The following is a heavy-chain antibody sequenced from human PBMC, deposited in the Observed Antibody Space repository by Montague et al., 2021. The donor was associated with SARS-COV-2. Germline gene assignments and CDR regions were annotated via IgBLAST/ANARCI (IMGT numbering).Heavy chain of an antibody. CDR1: GASISSHF. D-gene: IGHD3-10*01. V-gene: IGHV4-59*11. Sequence: SETLSLTCTVSGASISSHFWSFIRQPPGKGLEWIGYINSDGGTNDNPSLMSRLTMSVDTSKNQFSLQLRSMTPADTAVYFCARATSVRGAVSWFDPWGQGILVTVSS. CDR2: INSDGGT. CDR3: ARATSVRGAVSWFDP. J-gene: IGHJ5*02.